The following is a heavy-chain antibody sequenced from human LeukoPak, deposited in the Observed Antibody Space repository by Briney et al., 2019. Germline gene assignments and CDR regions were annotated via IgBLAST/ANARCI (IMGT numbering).Heavy chain of an antibody. D-gene: IGHD3-3*01. Sequence: SETLSLTCTVSGGSISSYSWSWVRQPPGKGLEWIGYISPSGSTIYNPSLKSRVTMSIDTSRSQFSLKLSSVTAADTAVYYCARRSPESGYYDYWGQGTLVTVSS. CDR3: ARRSPESGYYDY. CDR2: ISPSGST. J-gene: IGHJ4*02. V-gene: IGHV4-4*09. CDR1: GGSISSYS.